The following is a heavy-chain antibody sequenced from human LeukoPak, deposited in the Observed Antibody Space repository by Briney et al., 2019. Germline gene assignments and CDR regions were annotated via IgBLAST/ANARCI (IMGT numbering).Heavy chain of an antibody. CDR2: ISGSGSSYS. CDR1: GFTFRLYS. V-gene: IGHV3-21*01. Sequence: GGSLRLSCAASGFTFRLYSMNWVRQAPGKGLEWVSSISGSGSSYSYYADSVKGRFTISRDNSKNSLNLQMNSLRVEDTAVYYCVRDYDSTFYFDYWGQGTLVTVSS. J-gene: IGHJ4*02. CDR3: VRDYDSTFYFDY. D-gene: IGHD3-3*01.